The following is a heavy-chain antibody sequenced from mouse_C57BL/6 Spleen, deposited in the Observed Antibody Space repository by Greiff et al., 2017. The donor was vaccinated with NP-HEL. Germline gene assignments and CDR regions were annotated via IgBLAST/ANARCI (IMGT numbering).Heavy chain of an antibody. CDR3: AREGETGTSWFAY. J-gene: IGHJ3*01. D-gene: IGHD4-1*01. CDR1: GYTFTSYW. V-gene: IGHV1-55*01. Sequence: QVQLQQPGAELVKPGASVKMSCKASGYTFTSYWITWVKQRPGQGLEWIGDIYPGSGSTNYNEKFKSKATLTVDTSSSTAYMQLSSLTSEDSAVYYCAREGETGTSWFAYWGQGTLVTVSA. CDR2: IYPGSGST.